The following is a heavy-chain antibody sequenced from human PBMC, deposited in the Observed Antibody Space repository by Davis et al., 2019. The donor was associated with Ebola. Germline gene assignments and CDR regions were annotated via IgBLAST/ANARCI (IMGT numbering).Heavy chain of an antibody. CDR1: GGSISSYY. Sequence: PSETLSLTCTVSGGSISSYYWSWIRQPPGKGLEWIGYIYYSGSTYYNPSLKSRVTISVDTSKNQFSLKLSSVTAADTAVYYCARDYDSSGYHDYWGQGTLVTVSS. CDR3: ARDYDSSGYHDY. V-gene: IGHV4-59*12. CDR2: IYYSGST. D-gene: IGHD3-22*01. J-gene: IGHJ4*02.